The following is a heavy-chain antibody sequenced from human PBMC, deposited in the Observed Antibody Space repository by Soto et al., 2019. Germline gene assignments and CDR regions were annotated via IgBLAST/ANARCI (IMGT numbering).Heavy chain of an antibody. CDR3: ATPARRTNHASDI. Sequence: ASVEVAFKVSWYTLTEVSVHVCLQSPGKGLELMGGFDPEDVETIYAQKFQGRVTMNEDTSTDTAYMGLCSLRYEETAVYYCATPARRTNHASDICGKRQIVNVS. J-gene: IGHJ3*02. CDR1: WYTLTEVS. V-gene: IGHV1-24*01. CDR2: FDPEDVET. D-gene: IGHD2-15*01.